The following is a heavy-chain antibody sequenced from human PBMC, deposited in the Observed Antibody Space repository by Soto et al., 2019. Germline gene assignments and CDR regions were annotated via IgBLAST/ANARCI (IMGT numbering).Heavy chain of an antibody. D-gene: IGHD2-2*01. CDR2: IYYSGST. CDR3: ARGSWVVPASRAICNRFDP. Sequence: LSLTCTVSGGSISSSSYYWGWIRQPPGKGMEWIGSIYYSGSTYYNPSLKSRVTISVDTSKNQFSLKLSYVTAADTAVYYCARGSWVVPASRAICNRFDPWGQGTLVTVSS. J-gene: IGHJ5*02. CDR1: GGSISSSSYY. V-gene: IGHV4-39*01.